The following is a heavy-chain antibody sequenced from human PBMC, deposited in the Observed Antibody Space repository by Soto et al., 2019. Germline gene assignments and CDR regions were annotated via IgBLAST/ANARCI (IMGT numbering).Heavy chain of an antibody. CDR1: GGSISSYY. J-gene: IGHJ5*02. V-gene: IGHV4-59*01. D-gene: IGHD6-13*01. Sequence: QVQLQESGPGLVKPSETLSLTCTVSGGSISSYYWSWIRQPPGKGLEWIGYIYYSGSTNYNPSLNSRVTISVDTSKNHFSLKLSSVTAVDTAVYXXARFVRVAAVKQDWFYPWGQGTLVTVSS. CDR3: ARFVRVAAVKQDWFYP. CDR2: IYYSGST.